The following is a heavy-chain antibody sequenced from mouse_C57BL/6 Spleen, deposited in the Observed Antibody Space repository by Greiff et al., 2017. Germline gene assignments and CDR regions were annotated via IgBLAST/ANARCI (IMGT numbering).Heavy chain of an antibody. CDR1: GYTFTSYW. CDR3: ATTVVAHGAMDY. CDR2: IDPSDSET. Sequence: QVQLQQPGAELVRPGSSVKLSCKASGYTFTSYWMHWVKQRPIQVLEWIGNIDPSDSETHYKQKFKDKATLTVDKSSITAYMQLSSLTSEDSAVYCWATTVVAHGAMDYWGQGTSVTVSS. D-gene: IGHD1-1*01. J-gene: IGHJ4*01. V-gene: IGHV1-52*01.